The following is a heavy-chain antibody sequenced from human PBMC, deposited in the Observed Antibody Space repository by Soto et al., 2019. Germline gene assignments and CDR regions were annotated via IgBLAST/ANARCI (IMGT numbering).Heavy chain of an antibody. V-gene: IGHV1-18*04. J-gene: IGHJ4*02. CDR2: ISAYNGNT. CDR3: ARDLEDYYYDSSGYFGY. CDR1: GYTFTSYG. D-gene: IGHD3-22*01. Sequence: GASVKVSCKASGYTFTSYGIRWVRQAPGQGLEWMGWISAYNGNTNYAQKLQGRVTMTSDTSTSTAYMELRSLRSDDTAVYYCARDLEDYYYDSSGYFGYWGQGTLVTVSS.